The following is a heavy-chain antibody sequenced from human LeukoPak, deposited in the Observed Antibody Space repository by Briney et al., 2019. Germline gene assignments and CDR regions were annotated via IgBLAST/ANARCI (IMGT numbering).Heavy chain of an antibody. CDR3: AHRRRITIFGVDNWCDP. CDR1: GFSLSTSGVG. D-gene: IGHD3-3*01. CDR2: IYWNDDK. Sequence: SGPTLVNPTQTLTLTCTFSGFSLSTSGVGVGWVRQPSGKALEWLALIYWNDDKRYSPSLKSSLPIPKHPSKNQVVLTMTKMDRVDTATYYCAHRRRITIFGVDNWCDPWGQGHLVTVSS. J-gene: IGHJ5*02. V-gene: IGHV2-5*01.